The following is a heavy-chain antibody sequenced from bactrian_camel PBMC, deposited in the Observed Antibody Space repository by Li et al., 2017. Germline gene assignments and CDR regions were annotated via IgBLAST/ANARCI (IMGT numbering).Heavy chain of an antibody. Sequence: QLVESGGGSAQPGGSLRLSCVFSGHTDSSDCLGWFRQAPGKEREGVAAIYSEGGTTYYSDSAKGRFTISQDNAKNTVYLQMNSLKPEDTAMYYCALDLRPCTVIPRYVGRWGQGTQVTVS. CDR3: ALDLRPCTVIPRYVGR. V-gene: IGHV3S25*01. J-gene: IGHJ6*01. D-gene: IGHD6*01. CDR1: GHTDSSDC. CDR2: IYSEGGTT.